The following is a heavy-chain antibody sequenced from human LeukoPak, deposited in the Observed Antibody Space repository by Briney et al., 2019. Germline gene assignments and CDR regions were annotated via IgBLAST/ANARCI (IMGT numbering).Heavy chain of an antibody. CDR1: GFTFSSYG. Sequence: GGSLRLSCAASGFTFSSYGMHWVRQAPGKGLEWVAVISYDGSNKYYADSVKGRFTISRDNSKNTLCLQMNSLRAEDTAVYYCAKGGDYYGSGSYSGVDVWGQGTTVTVSS. D-gene: IGHD3-10*01. V-gene: IGHV3-30*18. CDR2: ISYDGSNK. J-gene: IGHJ6*02. CDR3: AKGGDYYGSGSYSGVDV.